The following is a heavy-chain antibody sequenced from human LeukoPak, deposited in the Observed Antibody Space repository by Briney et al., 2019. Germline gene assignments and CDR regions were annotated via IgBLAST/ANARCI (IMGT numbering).Heavy chain of an antibody. CDR2: INPKSGAT. V-gene: IGHV1-2*02. J-gene: IGHJ4*02. Sequence: ASVKVSGKASGYTFSDYLMHWVRQAPGQGLEWMGWINPKSGATSSAQKFQGRVTMTRVTSISTAYMDLTTLTSDDTAVYFCARDRQGDGFAYFDFWGQGTLATVSS. CDR3: ARDRQGDGFAYFDF. CDR1: GYTFSDYL. D-gene: IGHD5-24*01.